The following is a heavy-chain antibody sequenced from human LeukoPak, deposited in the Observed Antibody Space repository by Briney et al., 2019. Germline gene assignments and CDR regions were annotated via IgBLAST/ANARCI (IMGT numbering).Heavy chain of an antibody. J-gene: IGHJ4*02. D-gene: IGHD6-13*01. CDR3: ARHTRSTGTVGY. CDR1: GFSFSSYW. CDR2: INSDGSST. Sequence: TGGSLRLSCAASGFSFSSYWMHWVRQAPGKGLVWVSRINSDGSSTSYADSVKGRFTMSRDNVKNTLYLQMNSLRAEDTAMYYCARHTRSTGTVGYWGQGTLVTVSS. V-gene: IGHV3-74*01.